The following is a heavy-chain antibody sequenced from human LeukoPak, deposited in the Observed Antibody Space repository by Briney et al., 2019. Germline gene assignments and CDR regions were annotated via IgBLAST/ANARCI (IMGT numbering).Heavy chain of an antibody. J-gene: IGHJ4*02. CDR3: ARGQWLVRGYFDY. CDR2: INSDGSST. V-gene: IGHV3-74*01. Sequence: GRSLRLSCAASGFTFSSYGMHWVRQAPGKGLVWVSRINSDGSSTSYADSVKGRFTISRDNAKNTLYLQMNSLRAEDTAVYYCARGQWLVRGYFDYWGQGTLVTVSS. CDR1: GFTFSSYG. D-gene: IGHD6-19*01.